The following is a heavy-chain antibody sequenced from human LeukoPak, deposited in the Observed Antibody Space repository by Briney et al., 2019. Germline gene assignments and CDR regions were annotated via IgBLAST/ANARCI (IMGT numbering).Heavy chain of an antibody. CDR1: GFTFSSYA. V-gene: IGHV3-23*01. D-gene: IGHD1-26*01. Sequence: GGSLRLSCAASGFTFSSYAMCWVRQAPGKGLEWVSTISGSDSSTYYADSVRGRFTISRDNSKNTVFLQMNSLRVGDTAIYYCAKDQDVYSGSQSWGQGTLVTVSS. J-gene: IGHJ4*02. CDR3: AKDQDVYSGSQS. CDR2: ISGSDSST.